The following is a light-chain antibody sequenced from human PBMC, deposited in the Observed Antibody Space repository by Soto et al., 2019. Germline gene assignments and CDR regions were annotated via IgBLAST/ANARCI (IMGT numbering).Light chain of an antibody. V-gene: IGLV2-14*01. CDR1: SSDVGGYNF. CDR2: EVS. CDR3: SSYTSSSTLV. Sequence: QSALTQPASVSGSPGQSITISCTGTSSDVGGYNFVSWYQQRPGKAPKLMIYEVSNRPSGVSNRFSGSKSGNTASLTISGLQAEDEADYHCSSYTSSSTLVFGTVTKLTVL. J-gene: IGLJ1*01.